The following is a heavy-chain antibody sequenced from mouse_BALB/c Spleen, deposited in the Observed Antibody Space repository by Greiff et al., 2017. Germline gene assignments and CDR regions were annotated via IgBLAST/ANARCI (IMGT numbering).Heavy chain of an antibody. CDR1: GYTFTSYW. V-gene: IGHV1-69*02. CDR3: TREHYYGSSYDAMDY. D-gene: IGHD1-1*01. J-gene: IGHJ4*01. CDR2: IYPSDSYT. Sequence: QVQLQQPGAELVRPGASVKLSCKASGYTFTSYWINWVKQRPGQGLEWIGNIYPSDSYTNYNQKFKDKATLTVDKSSSTAYMQLSSPTSEDSAVYYCTREHYYGSSYDAMDYWGQGTSVTVSS.